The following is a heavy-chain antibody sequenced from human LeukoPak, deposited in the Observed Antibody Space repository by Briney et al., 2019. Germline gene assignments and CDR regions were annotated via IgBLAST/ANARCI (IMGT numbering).Heavy chain of an antibody. CDR2: ISSRDSTI. Sequence: GGSLRLSCAASGFTFSSYSMNWVRQAPGKGLEWVSYISSRDSTIYYADSVKGRFTISRDNAKNSLYLQMNSLRAEDTAVYYCARRYCSISSCTLDYWGQGTLVTVSS. CDR1: GFTFSSYS. J-gene: IGHJ4*02. CDR3: ARRYCSISSCTLDY. D-gene: IGHD2-2*01. V-gene: IGHV3-48*04.